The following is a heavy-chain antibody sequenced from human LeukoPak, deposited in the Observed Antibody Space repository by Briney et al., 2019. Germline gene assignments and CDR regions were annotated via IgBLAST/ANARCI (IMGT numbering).Heavy chain of an antibody. J-gene: IGHJ4*02. V-gene: IGHV1-2*02. CDR1: GYTFSAQY. CDR3: AKEGYDGSYFRLGF. D-gene: IGHD1-26*01. CDR2: INPKSGDT. Sequence: ASVKVSCKASGYTFSAQYIHWVRQAPGQGLEWMGWINPKSGDTNYAQKFQVRVTMTRDTSISTAYMELSRLRSDDTAVYYCAKEGYDGSYFRLGFWGQGTLVTVSS.